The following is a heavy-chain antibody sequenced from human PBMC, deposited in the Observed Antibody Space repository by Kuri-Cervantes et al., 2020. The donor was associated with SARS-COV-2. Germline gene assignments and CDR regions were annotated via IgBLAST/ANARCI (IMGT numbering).Heavy chain of an antibody. Sequence: GESLKISCAASGFTFSSYSMNWVRQAPGKGLEWVSSISSSSSYIYYADSMRGRFTVSRGNSKNTLYLQMNSLRAEDTAVYYCAKVPISETKYFQHWGQGTLVTVSS. CDR2: ISSSSSYI. V-gene: IGHV3-21*01. CDR3: AKVPISETKYFQH. D-gene: IGHD1-1*01. CDR1: GFTFSSYS. J-gene: IGHJ1*01.